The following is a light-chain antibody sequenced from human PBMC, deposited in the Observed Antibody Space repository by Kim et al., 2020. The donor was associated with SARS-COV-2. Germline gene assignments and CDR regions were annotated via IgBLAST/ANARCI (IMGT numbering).Light chain of an antibody. V-gene: IGKV3-15*01. J-gene: IGKJ2*01. CDR3: QQYNNWPRYT. CDR1: QSIYSN. Sequence: EIVMTQSPATLSVSPGERATLSCRASQSIYSNLAWYQQKPGQAPRLLIYGASTRATGIPARFSGSGSGTEFTLTISSLQSEDFAVYCCQQYNNWPRYTFGQGTSWRS. CDR2: GAS.